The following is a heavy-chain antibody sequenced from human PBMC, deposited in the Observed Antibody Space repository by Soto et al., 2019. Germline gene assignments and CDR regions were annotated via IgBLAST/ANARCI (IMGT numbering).Heavy chain of an antibody. CDR1: GFTFSSYA. CDR2: ISGSGGST. CDR3: AKGDYYDSSGYCDY. Sequence: GGSLRLSCAASGFTFSSYAMSWVRQAPGKGLEWVSAISGSGGSTYYADSVKGRFTISRDNSKNTLYLQMNSLRAEDTAVYHCAKGDYYDSSGYCDYWGQGTLVTVSS. J-gene: IGHJ4*02. D-gene: IGHD3-22*01. V-gene: IGHV3-23*01.